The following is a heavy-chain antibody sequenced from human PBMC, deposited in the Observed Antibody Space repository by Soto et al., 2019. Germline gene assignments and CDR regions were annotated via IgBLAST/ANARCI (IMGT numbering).Heavy chain of an antibody. CDR3: ASSHAGAHITAAVH. J-gene: IGHJ4*02. CDR1: GGSISSGGYS. D-gene: IGHD6-13*01. CDR2: IYHSGST. Sequence: SETLSLTCAVSGGSISSGGYSWSWIRQPPGKGLEWIGYIYHSGSTYYNPSPKSRVTISVDRSKNQFSLKLSSVTAADTAVYYCASSHAGAHITAAVHWGQGTLVTVSS. V-gene: IGHV4-30-2*01.